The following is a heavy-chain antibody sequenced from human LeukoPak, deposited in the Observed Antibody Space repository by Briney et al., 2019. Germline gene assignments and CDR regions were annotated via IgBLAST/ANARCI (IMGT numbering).Heavy chain of an antibody. Sequence: VSAISSSGGSTYYADSVKGRFTISRDNSKNIMYLQMNSLRVEDTAVYYCAKCGSYCFYDYWGQGTLVTVSS. V-gene: IGHV3-23*01. CDR2: ISSSGGST. D-gene: IGHD2-21*02. CDR3: AKCGSYCFYDY. J-gene: IGHJ4*02.